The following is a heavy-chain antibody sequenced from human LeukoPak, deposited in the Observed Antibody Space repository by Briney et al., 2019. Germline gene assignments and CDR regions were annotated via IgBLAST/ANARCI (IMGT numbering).Heavy chain of an antibody. Sequence: SQTLSLTCTVSGGSISSGSYYWSWIRQPAGKGLEWIGRIYTSGSTNYNPSLKSRVTISVDTSKNQFSLKLSSVTAADTAVYYCARYSSSWSAYYYYYMDVWGKGTTVTVSS. J-gene: IGHJ6*03. D-gene: IGHD6-13*01. CDR3: ARYSSSWSAYYYYYMDV. CDR1: GGSISSGSYY. V-gene: IGHV4-61*02. CDR2: IYTSGST.